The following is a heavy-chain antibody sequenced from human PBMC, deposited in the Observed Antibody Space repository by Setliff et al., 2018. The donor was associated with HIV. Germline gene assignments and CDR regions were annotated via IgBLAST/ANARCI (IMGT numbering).Heavy chain of an antibody. J-gene: IGHJ5*02. CDR2: VHSTLST. V-gene: IGHV4-61*09. CDR3: ARRTFGSGRFDP. Sequence: SETLSLTCTVSGDSMTSGSFYWSWVRQPAGKGLEWIGQVHSTLSTKYNPSLKSRLSISADTSKNQFSLNLRFVTAADTALYYCARRTFGSGRFDPWGQGTPVTVSS. CDR1: GDSMTSGSFY. D-gene: IGHD6-19*01.